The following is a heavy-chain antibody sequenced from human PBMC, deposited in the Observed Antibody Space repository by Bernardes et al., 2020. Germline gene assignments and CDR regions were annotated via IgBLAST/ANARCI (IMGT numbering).Heavy chain of an antibody. D-gene: IGHD4-4*01. CDR3: AKADYSNLYYYYMDV. J-gene: IGHJ6*03. CDR1: GFTFSSYA. V-gene: IGHV3-23*01. CDR2: ISGSGGST. Sequence: VGSLSLSCAASGFTFSSYAMNWVRQAPGKGLEWVSGISGSGGSTYYADSVKGRFTISRDNSKNTVYLQMNSLRAEDTAVYYCAKADYSNLYYYYMDVWGKGTTVTVSS.